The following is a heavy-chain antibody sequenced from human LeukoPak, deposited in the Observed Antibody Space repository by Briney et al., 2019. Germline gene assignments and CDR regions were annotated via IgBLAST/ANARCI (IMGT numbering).Heavy chain of an antibody. CDR3: ARDSGPLDT. D-gene: IGHD1-1*01. CDR1: GFTFSSYG. V-gene: IGHV3-30*03. CDR2: ISYDGSNK. Sequence: GGSLRLSCAASGFTFSSYGMHWVRQAPGKGLEWVAVISYDGSNKYYADSVKGRFTISRDNSKNTLYLQMNSLRAEDTAVYYCARDSGPLDTWGQGTLVTVSA. J-gene: IGHJ5*02.